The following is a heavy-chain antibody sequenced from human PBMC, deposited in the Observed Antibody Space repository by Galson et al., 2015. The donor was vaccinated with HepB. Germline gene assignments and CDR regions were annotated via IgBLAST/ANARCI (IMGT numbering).Heavy chain of an antibody. CDR3: ARDEEGDDFWSGYYHY. J-gene: IGHJ4*02. CDR1: GFTFSSYS. V-gene: IGHV3-21*01. Sequence: SLRLSCAASGFTFSSYSMNWVRQAPGKGLEWVSSISSSSSYIYYADSVKGRFTISRDNAKNSLYLQMNSLRAEDTAVYYCARDEEGDDFWSGYYHYWGQGTLVTVSS. D-gene: IGHD3-3*01. CDR2: ISSSSSYI.